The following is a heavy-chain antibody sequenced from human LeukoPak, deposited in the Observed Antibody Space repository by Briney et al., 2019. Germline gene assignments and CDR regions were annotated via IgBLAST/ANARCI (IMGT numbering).Heavy chain of an antibody. V-gene: IGHV3-15*01. Sequence: KPGGSLRLSCAASGFTFSNAWMSWVRQAPGKGLEWVGRIKSKTDGGTTDYAAPVKGRFTISRDDSKNTLYLQMNSLKTEDTAVYYCTTDSIVGGAFDYWGQGTLVTVSS. J-gene: IGHJ4*02. CDR2: IKSKTDGGTT. CDR1: GFTFSNAW. CDR3: TTDSIVGGAFDY. D-gene: IGHD3-22*01.